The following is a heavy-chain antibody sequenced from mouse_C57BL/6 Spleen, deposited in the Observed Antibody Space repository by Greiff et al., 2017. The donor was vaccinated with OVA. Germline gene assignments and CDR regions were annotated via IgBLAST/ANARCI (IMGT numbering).Heavy chain of an antibody. D-gene: IGHD2-2*01. CDR2: IWSDGST. CDR3: SRHGYDYFDY. J-gene: IGHJ2*01. V-gene: IGHV2-6-1*01. Sequence: QVQLKESGPGLVAPSQSLSITCTVSGFSLTSYGVHWVRRPPGKGLEWLVVIWSDGSTTYTSALKSSLSISQDNSTNQVFCKMDSLQTYYTAMDYCSRHGYDYFDYWGQGTTLTVSS. CDR1: GFSLTSYG.